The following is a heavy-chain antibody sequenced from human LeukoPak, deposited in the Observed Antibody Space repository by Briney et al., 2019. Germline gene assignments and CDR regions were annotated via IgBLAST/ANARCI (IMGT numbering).Heavy chain of an antibody. CDR1: GGSFSGYY. CDR3: ARFRGSYFPTPNWFDP. V-gene: IGHV4-34*01. CDR2: INHSGST. D-gene: IGHD1-26*01. Sequence: SETLSLTCAVYGGSFSGYYWSWIRQPPGKGLEWIGEINHSGSTNYNPSLKSRVTITVDTSKNQFSLKLSSVTAADTAVYYCARFRGSYFPTPNWFDPWGQGTLVTVSP. J-gene: IGHJ5*02.